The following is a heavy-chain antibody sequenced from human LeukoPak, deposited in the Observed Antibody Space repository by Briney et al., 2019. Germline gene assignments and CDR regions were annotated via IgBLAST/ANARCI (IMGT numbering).Heavy chain of an antibody. V-gene: IGHV3-23*01. D-gene: IGHD1-26*01. CDR1: GFTFSSYA. Sequence: GGSLRLSCAASGFTFSSYAMSWVRQAPGKGLEWVSAISGSGGSTYYADSVKGRFTISRDNSKNTLYLQMNSLRAEDTAVYYCAKDGDYSGSYYRRALRAFDIWGQGTMVTVSS. CDR2: ISGSGGST. CDR3: AKDGDYSGSYYRRALRAFDI. J-gene: IGHJ3*02.